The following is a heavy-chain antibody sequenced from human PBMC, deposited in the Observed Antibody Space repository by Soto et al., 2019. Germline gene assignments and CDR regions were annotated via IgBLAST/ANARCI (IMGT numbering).Heavy chain of an antibody. J-gene: IGHJ4*02. D-gene: IGHD3-10*01. CDR3: VNDPSRIWFGALRS. CDR2: ISYDGSEK. Sequence: PGGSLRLSCAASGFTFSSFGMHWVRQAPGKGLEWVAVISYDGSEKNYVDSVKGRFTISRDNSENTVYLQMNSLRTEDTAVYYCVNDPSRIWFGALRSRGQGTLVTVSS. CDR1: GFTFSSFG. V-gene: IGHV3-30*18.